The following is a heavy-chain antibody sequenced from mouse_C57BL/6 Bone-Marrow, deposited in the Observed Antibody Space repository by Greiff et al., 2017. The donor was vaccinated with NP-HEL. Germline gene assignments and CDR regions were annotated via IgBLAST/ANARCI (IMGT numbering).Heavy chain of an antibody. CDR2: ISDGGSYT. J-gene: IGHJ1*03. V-gene: IGHV5-4*03. CDR1: GFTFSSYA. D-gene: IGHD3-3*01. CDR3: ARLGQWYFDV. Sequence: EVKLVESGGGLVKPGGSLKLSCAASGFTFSSYAMSWVRQTPEKRLEWVATISDGGSYTYYPDNVKGRFTISSDNAKNHLYLQMSHLKSEDTAMYYCARLGQWYFDVWGTGTTVTVSS.